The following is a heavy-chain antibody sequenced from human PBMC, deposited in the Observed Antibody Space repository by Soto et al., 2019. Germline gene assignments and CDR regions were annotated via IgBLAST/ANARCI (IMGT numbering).Heavy chain of an antibody. CDR1: GYTFTGYC. CDR3: ARDAIPVTTWPPTYYYYGMDV. V-gene: IGHV1-2*04. J-gene: IGHJ6*02. Sequence: GASVKVSCKASGYTFTGYCMHWVRQAPGQGLEWMGWINPNSGGTNYAQKFQGWVTMTRDTSISTAYMELSRLRSDDTAVYYCARDAIPVTTWPPTYYYYGMDVWGQGTTVTVSS. CDR2: INPNSGGT. D-gene: IGHD2-2*01.